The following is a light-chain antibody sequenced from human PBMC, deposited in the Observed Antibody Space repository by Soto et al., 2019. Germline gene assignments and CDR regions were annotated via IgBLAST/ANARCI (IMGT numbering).Light chain of an antibody. CDR2: DNN. V-gene: IGLV1-51*01. CDR3: GAWDSSLSAGR. Sequence: QSVLTQPPSVSAAPGQKVTISCSGSNSNIGSNDVSWYQQLPGTGPKLLIYDNNKRPSGIPDRFSGSRSGTSATLGITGLLTGDEADYYCGAWDSSLSAGRFGGGTKLTVL. J-gene: IGLJ2*01. CDR1: NSNIGSND.